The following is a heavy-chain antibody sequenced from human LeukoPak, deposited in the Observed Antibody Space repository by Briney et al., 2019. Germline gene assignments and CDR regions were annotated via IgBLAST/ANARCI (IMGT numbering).Heavy chain of an antibody. CDR1: GGSFSGYY. CDR3: ARGLTH. CDR2: INHSGNS. J-gene: IGHJ4*02. Sequence: PSETLSLTCSVYGGSFSGYYWRWIRQPPGKGLEWIGEINHSGNSNYNPSLKSRVTISVDTSKNQFSLKLNSVTAADTGVCYCARGLTHWGQGTLVTVSS. V-gene: IGHV4-34*01.